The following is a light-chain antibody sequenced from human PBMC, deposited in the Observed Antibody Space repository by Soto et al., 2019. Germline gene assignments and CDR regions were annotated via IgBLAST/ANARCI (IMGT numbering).Light chain of an antibody. Sequence: DIQMTQSPPSLSASVGDRVTITGQASQDIGNSLNWYQHKPGKAPKLVIYDAYNLETGVPSTFSGSGYGTDFTFTISSLRPEDIATYYCQKSDHLPLFGPGTKVDIK. J-gene: IGKJ3*01. V-gene: IGKV1-33*01. CDR2: DAY. CDR3: QKSDHLPL. CDR1: QDIGNS.